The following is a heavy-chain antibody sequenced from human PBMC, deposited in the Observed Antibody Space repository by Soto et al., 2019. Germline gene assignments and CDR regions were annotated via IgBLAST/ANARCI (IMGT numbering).Heavy chain of an antibody. CDR3: ARFFGVCYRFDS. CDR1: GGSFSGYY. Sequence: PSEPLSLTCAVYGGSFSGYYWSWIRQPPGKGLEWIGEINHSGSTNYNPSLKSRVTISVDTSKNQFSLKLSSVTAADTAVYYCARFFGVCYRFDSWGQGTLVTVSS. J-gene: IGHJ4*02. CDR2: INHSGST. D-gene: IGHD2-8*01. V-gene: IGHV4-34*01.